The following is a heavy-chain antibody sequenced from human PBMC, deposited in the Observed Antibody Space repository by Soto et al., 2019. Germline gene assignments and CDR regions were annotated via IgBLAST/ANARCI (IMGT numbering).Heavy chain of an antibody. CDR2: NYSDGGN. Sequence: PPGTLCLTCTASGRSISSSSFCWGRLRQPPGKRLEWSGSNYSDGGNYYNTTLKSQVTITVDTSKNHFSLDLTSVTVAATAVYYCARGSSGYYSDGFDYWGQGTLVTVSS. CDR1: GRSISSSSFC. CDR3: ARGSSGYYSDGFDY. J-gene: IGHJ4*01. V-gene: IGHV4-39*02. D-gene: IGHD3-22*01.